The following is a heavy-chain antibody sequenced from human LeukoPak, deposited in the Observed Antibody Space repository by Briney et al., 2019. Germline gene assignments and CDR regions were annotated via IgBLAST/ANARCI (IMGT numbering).Heavy chain of an antibody. CDR1: GFTFSSYA. V-gene: IGHV3-23*01. CDR3: AKDSSSWYDLSIFDY. Sequence: PGGSLRLSRAASGFTFSSYAMSWVRQAPGKGLEWVSAISGSGGSTYYADSVKGRFTISRDNSKNTLYLQMNSLRAEDTAVYYCAKDSSSWYDLSIFDYWGQGTLVTVSS. J-gene: IGHJ4*02. CDR2: ISGSGGST. D-gene: IGHD6-13*01.